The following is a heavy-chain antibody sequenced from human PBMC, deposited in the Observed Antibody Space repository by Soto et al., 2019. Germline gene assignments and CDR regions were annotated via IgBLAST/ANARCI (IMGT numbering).Heavy chain of an antibody. V-gene: IGHV3-11*06. CDR1: GFTFSDYY. CDR3: ARIDCVCDCFGATYYFDS. CDR2: ISSSTSVT. Sequence: QVQLVESGGGLVKPGGSLRLSCSASGFTFSDYYMSWIRQAPGKGLEWLSYISSSTSVTNYAGSVRGRFTISRDNAKNSLDLQMNSVRAEETAVYFCARIDCVCDCFGATYYFDSWGQGALVTVSS. D-gene: IGHD2-21*02. J-gene: IGHJ4*02.